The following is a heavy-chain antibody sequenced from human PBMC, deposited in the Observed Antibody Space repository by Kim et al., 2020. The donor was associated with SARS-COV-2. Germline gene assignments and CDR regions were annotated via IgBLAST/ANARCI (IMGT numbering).Heavy chain of an antibody. Sequence: GRSLRLSCAASGLTFSSYTMHWVRQAPGKGLEWVAVISYDGSNKYYADSVKGRFTISRDNSKNTLYLQMNSLRAEDTAVYYCARELRGYYYELGYWGQGTLVTVSS. CDR2: ISYDGSNK. J-gene: IGHJ4*02. V-gene: IGHV3-30*04. CDR3: ARELRGYYYELGY. CDR1: GLTFSSYT. D-gene: IGHD3-22*01.